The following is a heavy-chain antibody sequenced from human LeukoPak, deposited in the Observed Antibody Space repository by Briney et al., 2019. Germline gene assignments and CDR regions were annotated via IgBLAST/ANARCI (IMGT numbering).Heavy chain of an antibody. CDR3: AKDHKKWELLTVYYFDY. D-gene: IGHD1-26*01. J-gene: IGHJ4*02. V-gene: IGHV3-23*01. CDR2: ISGSGGST. CDR1: GFTFSSYA. Sequence: GGSLRLSCAASGFTFSSYAMSWVRQAPGKGLEWVSAISGSGGSTYYADSVKGRFTISRDNSKNTLYLQTNSLRAEDTAVYYCAKDHKKWELLTVYYFDYWGQGTLVTVSS.